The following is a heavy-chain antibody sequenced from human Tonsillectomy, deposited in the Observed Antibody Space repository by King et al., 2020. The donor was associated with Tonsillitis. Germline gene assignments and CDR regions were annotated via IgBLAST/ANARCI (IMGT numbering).Heavy chain of an antibody. V-gene: IGHV3-23*03. Sequence: VQLVESGGGLVQPGGSLRLSCAASGFTFSSYAMSWVRQAPGKGLEWVSVIYSGDSRTYYAESVKGRFTISRDNSRNTLYLQMNSLRAEDTAVYYCAKDSNVGYPSTTYNFDYWGQGTLVTVSS. J-gene: IGHJ4*02. CDR2: IYSGDSRT. CDR3: AKDSNVGYPSTTYNFDY. CDR1: GFTFSSYA. D-gene: IGHD3-22*01.